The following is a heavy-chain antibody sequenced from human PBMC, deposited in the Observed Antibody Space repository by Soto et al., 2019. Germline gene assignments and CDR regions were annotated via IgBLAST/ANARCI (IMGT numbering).Heavy chain of an antibody. D-gene: IGHD3-10*01. Sequence: QVQLVESGGGVVQPGRSLRLSCEASGLTFSSYGMHWVRQAPGKGLGGVAVISYDGSNKYYADSVKGRFTISRDNSKNTLYLQMNSLRAEDTAVYYCAPWFGAFDYWGQGTLVTVSS. CDR1: GLTFSSYG. CDR3: APWFGAFDY. CDR2: ISYDGSNK. J-gene: IGHJ4*02. V-gene: IGHV3-30*03.